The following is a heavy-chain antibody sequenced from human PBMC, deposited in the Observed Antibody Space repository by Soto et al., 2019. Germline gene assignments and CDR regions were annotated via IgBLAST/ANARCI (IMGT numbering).Heavy chain of an antibody. D-gene: IGHD3-10*01. V-gene: IGHV3-30*18. CDR3: AKALGGLHYGMDV. Sequence: GGSLRLSCAASGFTFSSYGMHWVRQAPGKGLEWVAVISYDGSNKYYADSVKGRFTISRDNSKNTLYLQMNSLRAEDTAVYYCAKALGGLHYGMDVWGQGTTVTVSS. J-gene: IGHJ6*02. CDR1: GFTFSSYG. CDR2: ISYDGSNK.